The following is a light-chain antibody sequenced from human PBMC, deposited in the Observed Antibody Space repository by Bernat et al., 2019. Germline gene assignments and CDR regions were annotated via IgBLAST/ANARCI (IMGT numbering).Light chain of an antibody. CDR3: QSYDSSLSGRV. J-gene: IGLJ3*02. CDR2: GNN. CDR1: TSNIGADYD. V-gene: IGLV1-40*01. Sequence: QSVLTQPPSVSGAPGQRITISCTGSTSNIGADYDVHWYQQFPGKAPKLLIYGNNNRPSGVPDRFSGATSGSSASLAITVLQPKDEAEYYCQSYDSSLSGRVFGGGTKLTVL.